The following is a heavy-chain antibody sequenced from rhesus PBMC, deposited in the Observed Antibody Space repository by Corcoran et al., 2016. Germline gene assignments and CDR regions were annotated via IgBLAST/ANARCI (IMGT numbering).Heavy chain of an antibody. V-gene: IGHV4-65*01. D-gene: IGHD5-36*01. CDR3: ARDQGGYSYGYFDC. J-gene: IGHJ4*01. Sequence: QVQLQESGPGLVKPSATLSLTCAVSGDSVSSSNWWSWIRQPPGKGLEWIGYISGSSGSTYYNPYLKDRVAISTDTSKNQFSLKLSSVTAADTAVYYCARDQGGYSYGYFDCWGQGVLVTVSA. CDR2: ISGSSGST. CDR1: GDSVSSSNW.